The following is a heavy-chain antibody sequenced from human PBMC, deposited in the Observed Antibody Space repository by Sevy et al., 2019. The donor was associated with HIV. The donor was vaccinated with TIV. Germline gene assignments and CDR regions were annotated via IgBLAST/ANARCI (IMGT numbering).Heavy chain of an antibody. Sequence: SETLSLTCTVSGGSISSSSYYWGWIRQPPGKGLEWIGSIYYSGNTYYNPSLKSRVTISVDTSKNQFSLKLSSVTAAETAVYYCARHGPITMKWFDPWGQGTLVTVSS. D-gene: IGHD3-22*01. CDR2: IYYSGNT. CDR3: ARHGPITMKWFDP. V-gene: IGHV4-39*01. CDR1: GGSISSSSYY. J-gene: IGHJ5*02.